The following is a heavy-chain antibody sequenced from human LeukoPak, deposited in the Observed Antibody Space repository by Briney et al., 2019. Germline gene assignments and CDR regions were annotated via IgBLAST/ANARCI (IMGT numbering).Heavy chain of an antibody. V-gene: IGHV1-18*01. CDR3: ARHSAIVVVPASAHDY. D-gene: IGHD2-21*02. CDR2: ISAYNGNT. J-gene: IGHJ4*02. Sequence: ASVKVSCKASGYTFTSYGISWVRQAPGQGLEWMGWISAYNGNTNYAQKLQGRVTMTTDTSTSTAYMELRSLRSDDTAVYYCARHSAIVVVPASAHDYWGQGPLVPVSS. CDR1: GYTFTSYG.